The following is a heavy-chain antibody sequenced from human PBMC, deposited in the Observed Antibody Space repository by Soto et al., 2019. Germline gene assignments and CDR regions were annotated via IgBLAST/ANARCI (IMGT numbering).Heavy chain of an antibody. CDR2: MNPNSGNT. D-gene: IGHD5-18*01. CDR3: ARECREKLWYYHYGMDV. V-gene: IGHV1-8*01. CDR1: GYTFTSYD. J-gene: IGHJ6*02. Sequence: QVQLVQSGAEVKKPGASVKVSCKASGYTFTSYDINWVRQATGQGLEWMGWMNPNSGNTGDAQKFQGRVTMTRNTCILTAYMELSSLRSEDTAVYYCARECREKLWYYHYGMDVLGQGTTVTVSS.